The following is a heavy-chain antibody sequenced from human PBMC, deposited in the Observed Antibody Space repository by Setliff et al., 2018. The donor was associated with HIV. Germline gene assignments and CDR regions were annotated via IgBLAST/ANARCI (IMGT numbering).Heavy chain of an antibody. CDR3: ARGAFIGYGWSYFGMDV. Sequence: SETLSLTCNVSGGSFIGSSFQSTWIRQAPGKGLEWIGDIAYSGTTMYFNYNPSLESRLSLSEDTSRHQFSLKLSSVTAADTAVYYCARGAFIGYGWSYFGMDVWGQGTTVTVSS. J-gene: IGHJ6*02. D-gene: IGHD3-22*01. V-gene: IGHV4-39*07. CDR2: IAYSGTT. CDR1: GGSFIGSSFQ.